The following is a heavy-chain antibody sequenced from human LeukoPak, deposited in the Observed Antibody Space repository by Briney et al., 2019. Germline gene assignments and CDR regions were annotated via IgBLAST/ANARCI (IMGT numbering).Heavy chain of an antibody. CDR2: INPDGSTT. CDR3: AGPLGSPFFHH. Sequence: GSLRLSCAASGFNLSTYWMQWVRQAPGKGLVWVSRINPDGSTTTYADSVEGRFTISRDNAKNTLYLQMSSLGAEDTAVYYCAGPLGSPFFHHWGQGTLVTVSS. V-gene: IGHV3-74*01. J-gene: IGHJ1*01. CDR1: GFNLSTYW. D-gene: IGHD7-27*01.